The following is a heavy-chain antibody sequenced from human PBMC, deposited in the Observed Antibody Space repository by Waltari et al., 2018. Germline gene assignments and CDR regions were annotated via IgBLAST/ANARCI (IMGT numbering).Heavy chain of an antibody. CDR1: GCTFTSYD. Sequence: QLQLVQSGAEVKKPGASVKVSCKASGCTFTSYDMNWVRQATGQGLEWMGWMNPNSGSTGYAQKFQGRVTMTRDTSISTAYMELSSLTSEDTAVYYCAMGNGAVIKDSFDTWGQGTMVTVSS. J-gene: IGHJ3*02. CDR2: MNPNSGST. D-gene: IGHD3-10*01. CDR3: AMGNGAVIKDSFDT. V-gene: IGHV1-8*01.